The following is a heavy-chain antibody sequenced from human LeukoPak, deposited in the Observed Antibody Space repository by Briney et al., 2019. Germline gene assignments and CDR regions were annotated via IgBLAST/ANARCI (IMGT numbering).Heavy chain of an antibody. D-gene: IGHD2-2*01. J-gene: IGHJ4*02. CDR3: ARDFSVLVPAPYRLDFGY. V-gene: IGHV1-18*01. CDR2: ISAYNGNT. CDR1: GYTFTSYG. Sequence: GASVKVSCKASGYTFTSYGISWVRQAPGQGLEWMGWISAYNGNTNYAQKLQGRVTMTTDTCTSTDYMELRSLRSDDTAVYYCARDFSVLVPAPYRLDFGYWGQGTLVTVSS.